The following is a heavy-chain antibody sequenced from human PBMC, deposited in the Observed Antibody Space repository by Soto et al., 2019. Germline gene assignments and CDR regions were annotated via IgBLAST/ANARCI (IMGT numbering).Heavy chain of an antibody. CDR1: GFTFISSF. CDR3: ARYYRGSGRYFFDY. Sequence: GGSLRLSCVASGFTFISSFMGWIRHSPGKGLEWVANINQDGGVTYYVDSVEGRFTISRDNTKDSLYLQMNSLRGEDTAIYYCARYYRGSGRYFFDYWGQGTLVIVSS. D-gene: IGHD6-19*01. J-gene: IGHJ4*02. V-gene: IGHV3-7*03. CDR2: INQDGGVT.